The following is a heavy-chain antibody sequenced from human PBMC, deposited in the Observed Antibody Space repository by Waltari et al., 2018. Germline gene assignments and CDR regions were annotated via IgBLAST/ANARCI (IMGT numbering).Heavy chain of an antibody. CDR1: GGSISSYY. V-gene: IGHV4-59*08. D-gene: IGHD3-16*01. CDR2: IYYSGST. CDR3: ARLGGYDYVWGGPRDNWFDP. Sequence: QVQLQESGPGLVKPSETLSLTCTVSGGSISSYYWSWIRQPPGKGLEWIGYIYYSGSTNYNPSRKSRVTISVDTSKNQCSLKLSSVTAADTAVYYCARLGGYDYVWGGPRDNWFDPWGQGTLVTVSS. J-gene: IGHJ5*02.